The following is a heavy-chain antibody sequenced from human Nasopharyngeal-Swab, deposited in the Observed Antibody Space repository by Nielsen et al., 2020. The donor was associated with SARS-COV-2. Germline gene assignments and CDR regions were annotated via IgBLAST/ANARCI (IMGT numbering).Heavy chain of an antibody. D-gene: IGHD6-19*01. V-gene: IGHV4-39*01. Sequence: SETLSLTCTVSGGSISSSSYYWGWIRQPPGKGLEWIGSIYYSGSTNYNPSLKSRVTISVDTSKNQFSLKLSSVTAADTAVYYCARQNTVAGTLDYWGQGTLVTVSS. CDR2: IYYSGST. CDR3: ARQNTVAGTLDY. J-gene: IGHJ4*02. CDR1: GGSISSSSYY.